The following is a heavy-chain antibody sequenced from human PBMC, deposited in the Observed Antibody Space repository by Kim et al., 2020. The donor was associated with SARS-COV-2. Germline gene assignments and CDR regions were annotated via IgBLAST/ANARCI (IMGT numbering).Heavy chain of an antibody. CDR3: SRGNFRSFYYYGMVV. D-gene: IGHD3-16*02. CDR1: GGSISSYY. V-gene: IGHV4-59*13. Sequence: SETLSLTCTASGGSISSYYWSWIRQPPGKGLEWIGYIYYSGSTNYNPSLKSRVTISVDTSKNQFSLKLSSVTAADTAVYYCSRGNFRSFYYYGMVVSGQGRTATVPS. CDR2: IYYSGST. J-gene: IGHJ6*02.